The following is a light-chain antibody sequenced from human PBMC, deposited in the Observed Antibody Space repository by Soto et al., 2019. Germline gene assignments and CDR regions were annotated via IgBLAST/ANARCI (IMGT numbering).Light chain of an antibody. V-gene: IGLV2-14*01. CDR2: DVS. J-gene: IGLJ2*01. Sequence: QSVLTHPASVSGSPGQSITISCTGTSSDVGGYNYVSWYQQHPGKAPKRMIYDVSNRPSGVSNRFSGSKSGNTASLTISGLQADDEAEYYCSSYTRSSPLFGGVTNVTVL. CDR3: SSYTRSSPL. CDR1: SSDVGGYNY.